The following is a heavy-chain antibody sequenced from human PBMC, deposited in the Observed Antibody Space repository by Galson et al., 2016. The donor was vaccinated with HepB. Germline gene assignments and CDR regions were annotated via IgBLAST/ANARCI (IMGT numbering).Heavy chain of an antibody. J-gene: IGHJ4*02. CDR1: GFTFSTYW. V-gene: IGHV3-21*04. CDR3: ARAEDCFGDCPQKYYLDS. D-gene: IGHD2-21*02. Sequence: SLRLSCAASGFTFSTYWMAWVRHTPSKGLEWVSSTDSTSRYIYYADSVRGRFTISRDNAQKSLYLQMNSLRAEDTAVYYCARAEDCFGDCPQKYYLDSWGRGTLVTVSS. CDR2: TDSTSRYI.